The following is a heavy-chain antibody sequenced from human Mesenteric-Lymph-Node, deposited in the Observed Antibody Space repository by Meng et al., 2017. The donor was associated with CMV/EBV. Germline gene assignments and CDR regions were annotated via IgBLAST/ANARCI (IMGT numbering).Heavy chain of an antibody. CDR1: GGSITSGSYY. V-gene: IGHV4-39*07. D-gene: IGHD2-2*01. CDR2: IYYNGDT. J-gene: IGHJ4*02. CDR3: ARVDPTTSYCSSTSCLIFDY. Sequence: SETLSLTCTVSGGSITSGSYYWAWIRQPPGKGLEWIGTIYYNGDTYYNPSLKSRVIISVDTSKNQFSLKLSSVTAADTAVYYCARVDPTTSYCSSTSCLIFDYWGQGTLVTVSS.